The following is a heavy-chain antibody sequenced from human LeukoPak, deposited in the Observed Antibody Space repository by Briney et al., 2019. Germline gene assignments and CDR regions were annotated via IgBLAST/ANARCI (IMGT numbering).Heavy chain of an antibody. CDR1: GYTFTSYD. J-gene: IGHJ6*02. Sequence: ASVKVSCKASGYTFTSYDINWVRQATGQGLEWMGWMNPNSGNTGYAQKFQGRVTMTRNNSISTAYMELSSLRSEGTAVYYCARGSGYYYGMDVWGQGTTVTVSS. CDR3: ARGSGYYYGMDV. CDR2: MNPNSGNT. D-gene: IGHD6-19*01. V-gene: IGHV1-8*01.